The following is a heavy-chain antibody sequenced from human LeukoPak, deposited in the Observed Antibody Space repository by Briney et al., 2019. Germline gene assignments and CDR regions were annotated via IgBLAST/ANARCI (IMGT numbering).Heavy chain of an antibody. CDR1: GFTFSDYY. CDR2: ISSSSSTI. CDR3: ARSLRNAFDI. Sequence: GGSLRLSCAASGFTFSDYYMSWIRQAPGKGLEWVSYISSSSSTIYYADSVKGRFTISTDNANNSLYLQMNSLRAEDTAVYYCARSLRNAFDIWGQGTMVTVSS. V-gene: IGHV3-11*04. D-gene: IGHD3-3*01. J-gene: IGHJ3*02.